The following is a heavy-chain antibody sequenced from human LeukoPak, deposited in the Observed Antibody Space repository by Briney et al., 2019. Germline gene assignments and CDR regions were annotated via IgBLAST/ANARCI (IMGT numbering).Heavy chain of an antibody. CDR2: IYSGGST. D-gene: IGHD6-19*01. CDR1: GFTVSSNY. CDR3: ARDQGSGWYGAFDI. V-gene: IGHV3-53*01. Sequence: GGSLRLSCAASGFTVSSNYMSWVRQAPGKGLEWVSVIYSGGSTYYADSVKGRFTISRDNSKNTLYLQMNSLRDEDTAVYYCARDQGSGWYGAFDIWGQGTMVNGSS. J-gene: IGHJ3*02.